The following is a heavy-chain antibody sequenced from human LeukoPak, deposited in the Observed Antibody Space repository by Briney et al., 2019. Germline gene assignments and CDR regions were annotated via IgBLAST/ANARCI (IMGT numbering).Heavy chain of an antibody. V-gene: IGHV4-59*01. CDR2: INFSGST. Sequence: SETLSLTCTVSGSSISSYYWSWIRQPPGTGLEWIGYINFSGSTKYKSSLKGRVTISVDTSKNQFSLKLSSVTAADTAVYYCARAPDPYNWLEPWGQGTLVSVSS. CDR1: GSSISSYY. CDR3: ARAPDPYNWLEP. J-gene: IGHJ5*02.